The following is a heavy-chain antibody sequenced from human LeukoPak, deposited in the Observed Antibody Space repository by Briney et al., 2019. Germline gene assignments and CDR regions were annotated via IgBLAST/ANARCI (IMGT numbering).Heavy chain of an antibody. CDR2: IWYDRSNK. D-gene: IGHD2-15*01. V-gene: IGHV3-33*01. J-gene: IGHJ6*02. CDR3: ARGPNHCSGGSCYSEYYYGMDV. CDR1: GFTFSSYG. Sequence: GGSLRLSCAASGFTFSSYGMHWVRQAPGKGLEWVAVIWYDRSNKYYADSVKGRFTISRDNSKDTLYLQMNSLRAEDTAVYYCARGPNHCSGGSCYSEYYYGMDVWGQGTTVTVSS.